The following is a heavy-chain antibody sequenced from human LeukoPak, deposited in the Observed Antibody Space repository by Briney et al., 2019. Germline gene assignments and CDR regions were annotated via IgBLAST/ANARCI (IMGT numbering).Heavy chain of an antibody. CDR2: ISSSSSTI. V-gene: IGHV3-48*01. CDR3: ARATGWSSWCFFDY. CDR1: GFTFSSYS. D-gene: IGHD6-13*01. J-gene: IGHJ4*02. Sequence: GGSLRLSCAASGFTFSSYSMNWVRQAPGKGLEWVSYISSSSSTIYYADSVKGRFTISRDNAKNSLYLQMNSLRAEDTAVYYCARATGWSSWCFFDYWGQGTLVTVSS.